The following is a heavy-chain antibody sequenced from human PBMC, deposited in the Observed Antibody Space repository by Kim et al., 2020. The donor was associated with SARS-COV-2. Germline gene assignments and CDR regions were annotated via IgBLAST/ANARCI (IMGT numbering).Heavy chain of an antibody. D-gene: IGHD7-27*01. CDR1: GYSFIGYY. CDR3: ARDRGRSPHITPGGRGLGALDI. V-gene: IGHV1-2*06. J-gene: IGHJ3*02. Sequence: ASVKVSCKASGYSFIGYYIHWVRQAPGQGLEWMGRINPNTGGTNYEQKFQGRVTMIRDASTITVYMELSRLTSDDTAVYFCARDRGRSPHITPGGRGLGALDIWGQGTMVTVAS. CDR2: INPNTGGT.